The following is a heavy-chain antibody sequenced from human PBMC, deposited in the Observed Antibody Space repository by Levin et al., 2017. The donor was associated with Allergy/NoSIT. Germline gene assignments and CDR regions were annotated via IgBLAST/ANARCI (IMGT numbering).Heavy chain of an antibody. V-gene: IGHV3-53*01. D-gene: IGHD2-21*02. CDR3: ASSNCGGDCYLDY. CDR2: IYRGGST. J-gene: IGHJ4*02. CDR1: GFTVSSNY. Sequence: GGSLRLSCAVSGFTVSSNYMSWVRQAPGKGLEAVSVIYRGGSTYYVDSVKGRFTISRDNSKNTLYLQMNSLRAEDTAVYYCASSNCGGDCYLDYWGQGTLVTVSS.